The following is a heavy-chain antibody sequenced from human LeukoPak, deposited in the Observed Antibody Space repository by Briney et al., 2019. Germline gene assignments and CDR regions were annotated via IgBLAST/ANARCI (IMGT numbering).Heavy chain of an antibody. D-gene: IGHD1-1*01. CDR1: GGTFSSYA. Sequence: ASVKVSCKASGGTFSSYAISWVRQAPGQGLEWMGGIIPIFGTANYAQKFQGRVTITADKSTSTAYMELSSLRSEDTAVYYCARVQLERLDAFDIWGQGTMVTVSS. CDR2: IIPIFGTA. CDR3: ARVQLERLDAFDI. V-gene: IGHV1-69*06. J-gene: IGHJ3*02.